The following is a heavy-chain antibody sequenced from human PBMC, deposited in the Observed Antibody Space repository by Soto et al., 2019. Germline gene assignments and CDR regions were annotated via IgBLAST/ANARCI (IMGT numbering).Heavy chain of an antibody. CDR1: GFTFDDYA. Sequence: DVQLVDSGGGLVQPGRSLRLSCAASGFTFDDYAMHWVRQAPGKGLEWVSGISWSSVIIGYADSVKGRFTISRDNAKNSLYLQMNSLRAEDTAFYYCAKDNGGGGSYSMMLDYWGQGTLVTVSS. CDR2: ISWSSVII. J-gene: IGHJ4*02. CDR3: AKDNGGGGSYSMMLDY. V-gene: IGHV3-9*01. D-gene: IGHD1-26*01.